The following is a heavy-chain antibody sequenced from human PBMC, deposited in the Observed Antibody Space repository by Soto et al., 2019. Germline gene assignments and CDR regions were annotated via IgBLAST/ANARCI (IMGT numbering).Heavy chain of an antibody. D-gene: IGHD1-1*01. Sequence: QVQLVQSGAEVRKPGASVKVSCEASGFTFSNFYMHWIRQAPGQGLEWMGIINPSGDTTAFAQRLQGRVTMARDTSTSTVYMELSSLRSEDTAGYYFARGADLEKIEGPSFDTWGQGTLVTVSS. CDR3: ARGADLEKIEGPSFDT. CDR2: INPSGDTT. J-gene: IGHJ5*02. V-gene: IGHV1-46*01. CDR1: GFTFSNFY.